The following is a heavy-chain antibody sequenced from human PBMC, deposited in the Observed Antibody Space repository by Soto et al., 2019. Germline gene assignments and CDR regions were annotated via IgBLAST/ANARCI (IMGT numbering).Heavy chain of an antibody. Sequence: SETLSLTCAVYGGSFSGYYWSWIRQPPGKGLEWIGEINHSGSTNYNPSLKSRVTISVDTSKNQFSLKLSSVTAADTAVYYCARDPRGAAAGTGDYWGQGTLVPSPQ. D-gene: IGHD6-13*01. CDR1: GGSFSGYY. J-gene: IGHJ4*02. CDR3: ARDPRGAAAGTGDY. CDR2: INHSGST. V-gene: IGHV4-34*01.